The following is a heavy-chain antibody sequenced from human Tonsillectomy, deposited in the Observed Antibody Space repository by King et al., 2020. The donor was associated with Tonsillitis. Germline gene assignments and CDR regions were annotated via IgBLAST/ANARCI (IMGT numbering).Heavy chain of an antibody. D-gene: IGHD2-21*01. J-gene: IGHJ6*02. CDR3: ARSAGGIAYARHGMDV. V-gene: IGHV1-8*01. CDR2: MNPKSGNT. CDR1: GYTFGSHD. Sequence: VQLVESGAEVKKPGASVKVSCKASGYTFGSHDINWVRQATGQGLEWMAWMNPKSGNTNYAQQFQGRLTMTRDTSISTAYMELSSLTSEDTAVYYCARSAGGIAYARHGMDVWGHGTTVTVSS.